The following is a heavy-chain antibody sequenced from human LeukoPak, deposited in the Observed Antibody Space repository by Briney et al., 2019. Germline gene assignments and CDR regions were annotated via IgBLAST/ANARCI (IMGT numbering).Heavy chain of an antibody. CDR3: ASPDILAGYYSLY. V-gene: IGHV3-49*04. J-gene: IGHJ4*02. Sequence: GGSLRLSCTASGFTFGDYAMTWVRQAPGKGLEWVGFIASETYGGTAEYAASVKGRFTISRDDSKSIAYLQMNSLRAEDTAVYYCASPDILAGYYSLYWGQGTLVTVSS. D-gene: IGHD3-9*01. CDR1: GFTFGDYA. CDR2: IASETYGGTA.